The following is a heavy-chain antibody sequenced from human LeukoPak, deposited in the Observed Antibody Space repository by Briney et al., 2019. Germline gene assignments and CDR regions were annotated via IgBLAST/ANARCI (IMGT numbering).Heavy chain of an antibody. Sequence: SETLSLTCAVYGGSFSGYYWSWIRQPPGKGLEWIGEINHSGSTNYSPSLKSRVTISVGTSKNQFSLKLSSVTAADTAVYYCARAITGPVDYWGQGTLVTVSS. D-gene: IGHD3-10*01. CDR2: INHSGST. CDR3: ARAITGPVDY. CDR1: GGSFSGYY. J-gene: IGHJ4*02. V-gene: IGHV4-34*01.